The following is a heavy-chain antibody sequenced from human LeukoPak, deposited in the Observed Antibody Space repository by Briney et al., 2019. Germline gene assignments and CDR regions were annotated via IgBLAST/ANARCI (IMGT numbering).Heavy chain of an antibody. CDR1: GFIFSNYA. V-gene: IGHV3-23*01. Sequence: PGGSLRLSCVVSGFIFSNYALSWVRQAPGKGLEWVSAISGSGGSTYYADSVKGRFTISRDNSKNTLYLQMNSLRAEDTAVYYCAKINVENADYFDYWGQGTLVTVSS. D-gene: IGHD5-24*01. J-gene: IGHJ4*02. CDR3: AKINVENADYFDY. CDR2: ISGSGGST.